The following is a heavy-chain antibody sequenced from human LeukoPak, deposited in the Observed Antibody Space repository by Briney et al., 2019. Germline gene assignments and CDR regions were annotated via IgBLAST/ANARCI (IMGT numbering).Heavy chain of an antibody. Sequence: PGGSLRLSCAASGFTFGDYYMSWFRQAPGKGLEGISYIRSTGNTIVYAGSLKGRFTISRDEAKTPMYLQMNSLRAEEPAVYSCARQPQSYYRSETYYRIYWGQGTPVTVSS. CDR2: IRSTGNTI. J-gene: IGHJ4*02. CDR1: GFTFGDYY. V-gene: IGHV3-11*01. CDR3: ARQPQSYYRSETYYRIY. D-gene: IGHD3-10*01.